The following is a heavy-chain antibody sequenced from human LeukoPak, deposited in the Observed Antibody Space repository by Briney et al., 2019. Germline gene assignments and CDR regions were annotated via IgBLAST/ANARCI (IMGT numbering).Heavy chain of an antibody. V-gene: IGHV4-34*01. CDR1: GGSFSGYY. CDR3: ATTGSGGDY. J-gene: IGHJ4*02. D-gene: IGHD3-16*01. CDR2: INHRGST. Sequence: SETLSLTCAVYGGSFSGYYWSWIRQFPGKELEWIGEINHRGSTNYNPSLKSRIALSVDTSKSQFSLKLSSVTAADTAVYYCATTGSGGDYWGQGTLVTVSS.